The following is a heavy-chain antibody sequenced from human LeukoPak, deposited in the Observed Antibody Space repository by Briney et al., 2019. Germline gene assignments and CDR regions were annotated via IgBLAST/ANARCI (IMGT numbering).Heavy chain of an antibody. CDR2: IYSGGST. Sequence: PGGSLRLSCAASGFTVSSNYMSWVRQAPGKGLEWVSVIYSGGSTYYADSVKGRFTISRDNSKNTLYLQMNSLRAEDTAVYYCASSSVEMANFDIWGQGTMVTVSS. D-gene: IGHD5-24*01. J-gene: IGHJ3*02. V-gene: IGHV3-66*01. CDR1: GFTVSSNY. CDR3: ASSSVEMANFDI.